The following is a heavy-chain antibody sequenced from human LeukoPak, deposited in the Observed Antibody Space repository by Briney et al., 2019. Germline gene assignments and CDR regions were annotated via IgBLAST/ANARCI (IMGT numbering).Heavy chain of an antibody. Sequence: SETLSLTCTVSGYSISSGYYWGWIRQPPGKGLEWIGSIYHSGSTYYNPSLKSRVTISVDTSKNQFSLKLSSVTAADTAVYYCARGGDTMVVRYWGQGTLVTVSS. D-gene: IGHD4-23*01. J-gene: IGHJ4*02. CDR1: GYSISSGYY. CDR3: ARGGDTMVVRY. CDR2: IYHSGST. V-gene: IGHV4-38-2*02.